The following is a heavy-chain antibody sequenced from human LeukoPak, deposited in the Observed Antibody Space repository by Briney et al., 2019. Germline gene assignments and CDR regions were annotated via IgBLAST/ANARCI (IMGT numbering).Heavy chain of an antibody. J-gene: IGHJ3*02. Sequence: SETLSFTCAVYGGSFSGYYWSWIRQPPGKGLEWIGEINHSGSTNYNPSLKSRVTISVDTSKNQFSLKLSSVTAADTAVYYCARSPCSGGSCYSGADFGAFDIWGQGTMVTVSS. CDR2: INHSGST. CDR3: ARSPCSGGSCYSGADFGAFDI. CDR1: GGSFSGYY. D-gene: IGHD2-15*01. V-gene: IGHV4-34*01.